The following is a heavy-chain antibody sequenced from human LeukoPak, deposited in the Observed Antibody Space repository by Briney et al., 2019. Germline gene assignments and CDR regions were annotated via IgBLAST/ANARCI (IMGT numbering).Heavy chain of an antibody. CDR3: AKDGLRGWYYMDV. J-gene: IGHJ6*03. D-gene: IGHD3-10*01. Sequence: GGSLRLSCAASGFTFSSYGMHWVRQAPGKGLEWVAVISYDGSNKYYADSVKGRFTISRDNSKNTLYLQMNSLRAEDTAVYYCAKDGLRGWYYMDVWGKGTTVTVSS. V-gene: IGHV3-30*18. CDR1: GFTFSSYG. CDR2: ISYDGSNK.